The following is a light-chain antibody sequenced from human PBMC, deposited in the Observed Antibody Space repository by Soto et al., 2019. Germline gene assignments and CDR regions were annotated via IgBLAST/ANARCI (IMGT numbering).Light chain of an antibody. Sequence: EIGLTQSPATLSLSPGERTTLSCRASQSVSSRLAWYQQKPGQAPRLLIYGASSRATGIPDRFSGSGSGTDFTLTISRLEPEDFAVYYCQQYGSSPRTFGQGTKVDIK. CDR1: QSVSSR. CDR2: GAS. CDR3: QQYGSSPRT. J-gene: IGKJ1*01. V-gene: IGKV3-20*01.